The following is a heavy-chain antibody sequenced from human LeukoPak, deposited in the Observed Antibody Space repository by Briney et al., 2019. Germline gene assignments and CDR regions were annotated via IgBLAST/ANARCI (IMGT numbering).Heavy chain of an antibody. Sequence: GGSLRLSCAASGFTFSSYAMSWVRQAPGKGLEWVSTISRSVGSTYYADSVKGRLTIFRDNSKNTLYLQVNSLRAEDTAVYYCAKELTQYGDFTYDMDVWGQGTTVTVSS. D-gene: IGHD4-17*01. CDR3: AKELTQYGDFTYDMDV. J-gene: IGHJ6*02. CDR2: ISRSVGST. CDR1: GFTFSSYA. V-gene: IGHV3-23*01.